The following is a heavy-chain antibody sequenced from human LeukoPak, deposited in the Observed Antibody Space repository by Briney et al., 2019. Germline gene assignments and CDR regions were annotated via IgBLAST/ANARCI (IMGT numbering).Heavy chain of an antibody. CDR1: GYTFTSYY. CDR3: ARDRYRWELPLRH. D-gene: IGHD1-26*01. Sequence: GASVKVSCKASGYTFTSYYMHWVRQAPGQGLEWMGIINPSGGSTSYAQKFQGRVTMTRDTSTSTVYMELRSLRSDDTAVYYCARDRYRWELPLRHWGQGTLVTVSS. CDR2: INPSGGST. V-gene: IGHV1-46*01. J-gene: IGHJ1*01.